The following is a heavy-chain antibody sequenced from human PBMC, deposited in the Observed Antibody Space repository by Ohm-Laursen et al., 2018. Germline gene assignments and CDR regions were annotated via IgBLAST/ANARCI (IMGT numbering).Heavy chain of an antibody. CDR1: GYTFTDYY. CDR3: ARLGAFSGNYCFDN. J-gene: IGHJ4*02. V-gene: IGHV1-2*02. D-gene: IGHD3-10*01. CDR2: VRPSSGDT. Sequence: GASVKVSCKASGYTFTDYYIQWMRQAPGQGLEWIGWVRPSSGDTNYAQKFQGRVTMTRDTSINTACMELNWLTSDDTAVYYCARLGAFSGNYCFDNWGQGTLVTVSS.